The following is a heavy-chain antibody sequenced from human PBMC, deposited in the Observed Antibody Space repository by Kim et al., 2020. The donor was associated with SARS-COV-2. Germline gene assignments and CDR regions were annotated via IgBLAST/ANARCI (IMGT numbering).Heavy chain of an antibody. CDR3: AKSLDH. V-gene: IGHV3-23*01. D-gene: IGHD3-16*01. J-gene: IGHJ4*02. CDR2: SVRGGSK. Sequence: SVRGGSKDYADSLQGRLTISRVTSKNQLYLQMNGLRAEDTAVYYCAKSLDHWGQGTLVTISS.